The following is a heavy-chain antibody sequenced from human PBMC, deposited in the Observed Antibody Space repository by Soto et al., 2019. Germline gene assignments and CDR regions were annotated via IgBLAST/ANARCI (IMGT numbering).Heavy chain of an antibody. CDR1: GFSLSSYC. CDR3: ARDIQGYRSGDYLDYLDY. J-gene: IGHJ4*02. Sequence: PGASLRLSCAASGFSLSSYCLTWVRQAPGAVLGWVANINQDGSEKYYVDSVKGRVTISRDTAQNSLYLQMNSLRVEDTAVYYCARDIQGYRSGDYLDYLDYWGQRTLVTASS. CDR2: INQDGSEK. V-gene: IGHV3-7*01. D-gene: IGHD6-19*01.